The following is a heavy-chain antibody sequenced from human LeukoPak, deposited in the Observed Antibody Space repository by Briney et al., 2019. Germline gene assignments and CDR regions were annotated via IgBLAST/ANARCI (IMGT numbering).Heavy chain of an antibody. CDR2: IIPIFGTA. D-gene: IGHD3-22*01. V-gene: IGHV1-69*05. Sequence: GASVKVSCKASGGTFSSYAISWVRQAPGQGLEWMGGIIPIFGTANCAQKFQGRVTITTDESTSTAYMELSNLRSEDTAVYYCASDPVYYDSSVLYWGQGTLVTVSS. CDR1: GGTFSSYA. J-gene: IGHJ4*02. CDR3: ASDPVYYDSSVLY.